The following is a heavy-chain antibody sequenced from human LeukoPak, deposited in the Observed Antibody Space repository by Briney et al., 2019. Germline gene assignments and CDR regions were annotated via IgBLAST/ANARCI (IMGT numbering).Heavy chain of an antibody. D-gene: IGHD5-24*01. Sequence: SGPTLVKPTQTLTLTCTFSGFSLSTSGVGVGWIRQPPGKALEWLALIYWDDDKRYSPSLKSRLTITKDTSKNQVVLTMTNMDPVNTATYYCALEKGDGWPIAYYFDYWGQGTLVTVSS. CDR3: ALEKGDGWPIAYYFDY. CDR2: IYWDDDK. CDR1: GFSLSTSGVG. V-gene: IGHV2-5*02. J-gene: IGHJ4*02.